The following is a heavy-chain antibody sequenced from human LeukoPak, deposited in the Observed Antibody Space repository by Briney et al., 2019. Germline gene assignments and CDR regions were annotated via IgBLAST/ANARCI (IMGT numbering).Heavy chain of an antibody. D-gene: IGHD2-2*01. CDR3: ARDPGEGYCSSTSCYGGGNWFDP. CDR1: GGSISSGGYY. CDR2: IYYSGST. J-gene: IGHJ5*02. Sequence: SQTLSLTCTVSGGSISSGGYYWSWLRQHPGKGLEWIGYIYYSGSTYYNPSLKSRVTISVDTSKNQFSLKLSSVTAADTAVYYCARDPGEGYCSSTSCYGGGNWFDPWGQGTLVTVSS. V-gene: IGHV4-31*03.